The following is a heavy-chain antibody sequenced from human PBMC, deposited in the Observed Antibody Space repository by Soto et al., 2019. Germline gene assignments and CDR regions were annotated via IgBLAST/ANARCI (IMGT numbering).Heavy chain of an antibody. D-gene: IGHD5-12*01. CDR2: IYYSGST. CDR3: ARAPIYPDY. V-gene: IGHV4-59*12. CDR1: GGSISSYY. J-gene: IGHJ4*02. Sequence: PSETLSLTCTVSGGSISSYYWSWIRQPPGKGLEWIGYIYYSGSTNYNPSPKSRVTISVDTSKNQFSLKLTSVTAADTAVYYCARAPIYPDYCGQGTLVTVSS.